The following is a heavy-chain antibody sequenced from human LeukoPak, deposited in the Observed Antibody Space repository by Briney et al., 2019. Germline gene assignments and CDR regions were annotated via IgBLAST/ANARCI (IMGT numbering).Heavy chain of an antibody. CDR3: ARDGYDILTGFRWFDP. V-gene: IGHV1-8*01. CDR1: GGTFTSYD. CDR2: MNPNSGNT. D-gene: IGHD3-9*01. J-gene: IGHJ5*02. Sequence: ASVKVSCKASGGTFTSYDINWVRQATGQGLEWMGWMNPNSGNTGYAQKFQGRVTMTRNTSISTAYMELSSLRSEDTAVYYCARDGYDILTGFRWFDPWGQGTLVTVSS.